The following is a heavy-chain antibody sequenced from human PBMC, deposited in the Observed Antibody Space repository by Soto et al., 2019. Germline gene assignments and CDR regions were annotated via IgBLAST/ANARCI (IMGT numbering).Heavy chain of an antibody. D-gene: IGHD3-22*01. CDR1: GGTFSSYA. J-gene: IGHJ3*02. Sequence: QVQLVQSGAEVKKPGSSVKVSCKASGGTFSSYAISWVRQAPGQGLEWMGGIIPIFGTANYAQKFQGRVTITADESTSQAYMELSSLRSEDTALYYWAREGYYYDSSGSPVGAFDIWGQGTMVTVSS. V-gene: IGHV1-69*01. CDR2: IIPIFGTA. CDR3: AREGYYYDSSGSPVGAFDI.